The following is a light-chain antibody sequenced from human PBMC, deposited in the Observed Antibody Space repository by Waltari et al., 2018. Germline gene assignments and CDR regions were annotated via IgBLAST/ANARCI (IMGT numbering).Light chain of an antibody. CDR3: QKYGSLPAT. J-gene: IGKJ1*01. V-gene: IGKV3-20*01. CDR1: QNINKN. Sequence: DIMLTQSPGTLSLSSGERATLPCRARQNINKNLAWYQHKPGQAPRLLIYDASSRATGIPDRFSGSGSGTDFSLTISRLEPEDFAVYYCQKYGSLPATFGQGTKVEIK. CDR2: DAS.